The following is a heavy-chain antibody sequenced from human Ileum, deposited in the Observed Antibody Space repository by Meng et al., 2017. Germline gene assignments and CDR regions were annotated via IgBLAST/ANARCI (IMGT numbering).Heavy chain of an antibody. CDR3: ALERREKMFDN. J-gene: IGHJ4*02. V-gene: IGHV3-23*01. CDR1: GFTFSSYA. Sequence: GESLKISCAASGFTFSSYAMRWVRRAPGKGLEWVSFVSASVDTTYYADSVKGRFTISRDNAKNTLYLQMDSLSVEDTAVYYCALERREKMFDNWGQGTLVTVSS. CDR2: VSASVDTT. D-gene: IGHD1-1*01.